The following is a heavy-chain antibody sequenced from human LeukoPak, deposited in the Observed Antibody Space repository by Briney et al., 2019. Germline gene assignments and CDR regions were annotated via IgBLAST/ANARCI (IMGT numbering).Heavy chain of an antibody. D-gene: IGHD3-9*01. V-gene: IGHV4-34*01. CDR1: GGSFSVYY. CDR2: INHSESE. J-gene: IGHJ4*02. CDR3: ARGPLRYFDWLLSKGPFDY. Sequence: SETLSLTCALYGGSFSVYYWSWIRQPPGKGLEWIGEINHSESENYNPSLKSRVTISVDPSKKQFSLMLSSVTAADTAVYYCARGPLRYFDWLLSKGPFDYWGQGTLVTVSS.